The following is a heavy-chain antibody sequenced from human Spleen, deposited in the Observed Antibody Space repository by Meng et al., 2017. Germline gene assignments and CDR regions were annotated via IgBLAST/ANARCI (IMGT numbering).Heavy chain of an antibody. Sequence: ESLKTSCTVSGGSISGSAYFRGWIRQPPGKGLEWIGSIYYSGSTYYNPSLKGRVTISVDTSKNQFSLKVNSVTAADTAVYYCARVLRTTRVLDIWGQGTMVTVSS. J-gene: IGHJ3*02. CDR2: IYYSGST. CDR3: ARVLRTTRVLDI. D-gene: IGHD4-11*01. CDR1: GGSISGSAYF. V-gene: IGHV4-39*07.